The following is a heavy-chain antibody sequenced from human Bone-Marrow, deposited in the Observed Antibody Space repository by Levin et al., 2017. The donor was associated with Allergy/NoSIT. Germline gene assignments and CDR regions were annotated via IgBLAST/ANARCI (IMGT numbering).Heavy chain of an antibody. CDR1: DGSISSTNW. J-gene: IGHJ4*02. Sequence: SETLSLTCGVSDGSISSTNWWAWVRQSPGKGLEWIGEIFHSGSTNYNPSLKSRVTMSVDRSNNQFSLKLTSVTAADTAICYCAVVGGNSAAFFHWGQGTLVTVSS. V-gene: IGHV4-4*02. CDR2: IFHSGST. D-gene: IGHD4-23*01. CDR3: AVVGGNSAAFFH.